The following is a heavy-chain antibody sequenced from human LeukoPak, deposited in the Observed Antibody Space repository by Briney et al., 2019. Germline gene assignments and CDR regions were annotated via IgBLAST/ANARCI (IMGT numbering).Heavy chain of an antibody. D-gene: IGHD4-17*01. V-gene: IGHV3-23*01. CDR3: ARDCDYGNTSGMRCY. Sequence: GGSLRLSCAASGFTFSNYGMHWVRQAPGKGLEWVSTISDRWKNDADSVKGRFTISRDDSQNTLFLQMNSLRVEDTAIYYCARDCDYGNTSGMRCYWGQGTLVTVSS. J-gene: IGHJ4*02. CDR2: ISDRWK. CDR1: GFTFSNYG.